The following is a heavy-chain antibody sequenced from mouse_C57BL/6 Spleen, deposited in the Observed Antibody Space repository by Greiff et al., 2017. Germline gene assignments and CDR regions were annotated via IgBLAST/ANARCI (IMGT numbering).Heavy chain of an antibody. J-gene: IGHJ1*01. D-gene: IGHD1-1*01. Sequence: EVMLVESGGGLVKPGGSLKLSCAASGFTFSDYGMHWVRQAPEKGLEWVAYISSGSSTIYYADTVKGRFTISRDNAKNTLFLQMTSLRSEDTAMYYCATNYYGSSYGVWGPGTTVTVSA. CDR2: ISSGSSTI. V-gene: IGHV5-17*01. CDR3: ATNYYGSSYGV. CDR1: GFTFSDYG.